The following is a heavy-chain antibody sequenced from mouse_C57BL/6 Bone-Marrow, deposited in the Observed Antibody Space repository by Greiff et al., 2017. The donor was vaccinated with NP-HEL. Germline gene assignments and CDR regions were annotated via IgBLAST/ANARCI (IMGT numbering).Heavy chain of an antibody. Sequence: QVQLQQPGAELVMPGASVKLSCKASGYTFTSYWMHWVKQRPGQGLEWIGEIDPSDSYTNYNQKFKGKSTLTVDKSSSTAYMQLSSLTSEGSAVYYCARSLSGNHPTDYFDYGGQGTTLTVSS. J-gene: IGHJ2*01. D-gene: IGHD2-1*01. CDR3: ARSLSGNHPTDYFDY. V-gene: IGHV1-69*01. CDR2: IDPSDSYT. CDR1: GYTFTSYW.